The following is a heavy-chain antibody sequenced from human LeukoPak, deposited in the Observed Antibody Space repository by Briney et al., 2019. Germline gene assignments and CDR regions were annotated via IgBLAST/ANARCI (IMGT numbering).Heavy chain of an antibody. CDR3: AKGGGYSYGYHYFDY. CDR1: GFTFSSYG. CDR2: ISYDGSNK. J-gene: IGHJ4*02. Sequence: PGGSLRLSCAASGFTFSSYGMHWVRQAPGKGLEWVAVISYDGSNKYYADSVKGRFTISRDNSKNTLYLQMNSLRAEDTAVYYCAKGGGYSYGYHYFDYWGQGTLVTVSS. V-gene: IGHV3-30*18. D-gene: IGHD5-18*01.